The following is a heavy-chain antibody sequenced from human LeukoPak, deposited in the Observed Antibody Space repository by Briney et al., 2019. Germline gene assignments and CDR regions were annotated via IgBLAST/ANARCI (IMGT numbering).Heavy chain of an antibody. CDR1: GGTFSSYA. CDR2: IIPILGIA. CDR3: AMSIAGSSGVYGY. V-gene: IGHV1-69*04. J-gene: IGHJ4*02. D-gene: IGHD6-6*01. Sequence: ASVKVSCKASGGTFSSYAISWVRQAPGQGLEWMGRIIPILGIANYAQKFQGRVTITADESTSTAYMELSSLRSEDTAVYYCAMSIAGSSGVYGYWGQGTLVTVSS.